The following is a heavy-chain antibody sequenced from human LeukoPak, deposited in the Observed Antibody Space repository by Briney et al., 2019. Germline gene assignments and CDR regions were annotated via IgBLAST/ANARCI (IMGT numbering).Heavy chain of an antibody. Sequence: KPSETLSLTCTVSGDSISPYYWSWIRQPPRKGLEWIGRIYASGSTNYNPSHNPSLESRVTMSVDTSNNQFSLNLSSVTAADTAVYYCARDSGYDLTWGQGTLVTVSS. J-gene: IGHJ5*02. V-gene: IGHV4-4*07. CDR3: ARDSGYDLT. D-gene: IGHD5-12*01. CDR1: GDSISPYY. CDR2: IYASGST.